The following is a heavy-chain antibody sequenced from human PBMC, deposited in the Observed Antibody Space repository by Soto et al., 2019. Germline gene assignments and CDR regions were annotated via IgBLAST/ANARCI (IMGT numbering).Heavy chain of an antibody. CDR1: GGSISSSSYY. Sequence: QLQLQESGPGLVKPSETLSLTCTVSGGSISSSSYYWGWIRQPPGKGLEWIGSIYYSGSTYYNPSLKSRVTVTVDTSRSQFPLMLSSVTAADTAVYYCARRPPSLAGTSAFDILGQGTMVTVSS. V-gene: IGHV4-39*01. CDR2: IYYSGST. D-gene: IGHD6-19*01. CDR3: ARRPPSLAGTSAFDI. J-gene: IGHJ3*02.